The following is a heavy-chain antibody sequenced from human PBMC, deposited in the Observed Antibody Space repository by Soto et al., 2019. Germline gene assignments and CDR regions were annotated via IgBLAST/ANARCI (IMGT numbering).Heavy chain of an antibody. CDR3: ARGQGRDSGY. V-gene: IGHV3-21*01. J-gene: IGHJ4*02. CDR2: ISSSSSYI. Sequence: EVQLVESGGGLVKPGGSPRLSCAASGFTFSSYSMNWVRQAPGKGLEWVSSISSSSSYIYYADSVKGRFTISRDNAKNSLYLQMNSLRAEDTAVYYCARGQGRDSGYWGQGTLVTVSS. D-gene: IGHD3-10*01. CDR1: GFTFSSYS.